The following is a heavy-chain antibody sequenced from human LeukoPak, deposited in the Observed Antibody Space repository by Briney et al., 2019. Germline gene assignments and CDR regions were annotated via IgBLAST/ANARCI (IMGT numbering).Heavy chain of an antibody. Sequence: PGGSLRLSCAASGFTFSSYAMHWVRQAPGKGLEWVAVISYDGSNKYYADSVKGRFTISRDNSKNTLYLHMNSLRAEDTAVYYCAKGFYSSGYYYPDYWGQGTLVTVSS. D-gene: IGHD3-22*01. J-gene: IGHJ4*02. CDR1: GFTFSSYA. CDR2: ISYDGSNK. V-gene: IGHV3-30-3*01. CDR3: AKGFYSSGYYYPDY.